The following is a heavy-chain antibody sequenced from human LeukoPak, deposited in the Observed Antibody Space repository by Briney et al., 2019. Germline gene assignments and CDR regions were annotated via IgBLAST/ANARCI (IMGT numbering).Heavy chain of an antibody. D-gene: IGHD6-13*01. J-gene: IGHJ4*02. CDR1: GFNVSNNY. CDR3: ARDRGAAAGN. CDR2: IYRGGST. Sequence: GGSLRLSCAASGFNVSNNYMSWVRQAPGKGLEWVSVIYRGGSTYYADSVKGRFTMSRDNSKSRVYLQMDSLRAEDTAVYYCARDRGAAAGNWGQGTLVTVSS. V-gene: IGHV3-53*01.